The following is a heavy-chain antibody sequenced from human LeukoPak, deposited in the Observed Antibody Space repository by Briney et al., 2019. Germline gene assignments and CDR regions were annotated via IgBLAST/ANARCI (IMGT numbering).Heavy chain of an antibody. CDR2: ISGSGGST. Sequence: PGGSLRLSCAASGFTFSSYAMSWVRQAPGKGLEWVSAISGSGGSTYYADSVKGRFTISRDNSKNTLYLQMNSLRAEDMAVYYCAKLIGGSGWQIFDYWGQGTLVTVSS. J-gene: IGHJ4*02. CDR3: AKLIGGSGWQIFDY. CDR1: GFTFSSYA. D-gene: IGHD6-19*01. V-gene: IGHV3-23*01.